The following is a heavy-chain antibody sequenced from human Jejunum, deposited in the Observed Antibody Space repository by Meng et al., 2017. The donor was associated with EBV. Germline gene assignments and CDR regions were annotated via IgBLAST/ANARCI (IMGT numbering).Heavy chain of an antibody. CDR1: GDSVSSNSVA. Sequence: QVQLQQSGPGLVXXXXXPSLTPAISGDSVSSNSVAWNWIRHSPSRGLEWLGRTYYRSKWYNEYAVPVQGRITINPDTSKNQFSLQLNSVTPEDTAVYYCVIAGHRNWLEPWGQGTLVTVS. D-gene: IGHD1-14*01. J-gene: IGHJ5*02. CDR2: TYYRSKWYN. V-gene: IGHV6-1*01. CDR3: VIAGHRNWLEP.